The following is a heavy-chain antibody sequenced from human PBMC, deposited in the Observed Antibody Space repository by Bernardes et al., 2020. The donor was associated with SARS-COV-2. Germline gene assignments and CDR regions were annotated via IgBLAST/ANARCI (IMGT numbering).Heavy chain of an antibody. CDR2: IYSGGST. V-gene: IGHV3-53*01. J-gene: IGHJ4*02. Sequence: GGSLRLSCAASGFIVSSNYMTWVRQAPGKGLEWVSDIYSGGSTYYADSVKGRFTISRDNSKNTLYLQMNSLRAEDTAVYYCASGRDYGDYLEFDYWGQGTLVTVSS. CDR3: ASGRDYGDYLEFDY. CDR1: GFIVSSNY. D-gene: IGHD4-17*01.